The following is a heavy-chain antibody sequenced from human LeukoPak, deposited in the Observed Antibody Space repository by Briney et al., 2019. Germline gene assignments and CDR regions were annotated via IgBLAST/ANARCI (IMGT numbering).Heavy chain of an antibody. V-gene: IGHV3-74*01. Sequence: GGSLRLSCAASGFTFSSYWMHWVRQAPGKGLMWVSRINSDGSRTTYADSVRGRFTISRDNAKSTLYLQMNSLRAEDTAVYYCARVRDDYTYFDCWGQGTLVAVSS. J-gene: IGHJ4*02. D-gene: IGHD4-11*01. CDR1: GFTFSSYW. CDR3: ARVRDDYTYFDC. CDR2: INSDGSRT.